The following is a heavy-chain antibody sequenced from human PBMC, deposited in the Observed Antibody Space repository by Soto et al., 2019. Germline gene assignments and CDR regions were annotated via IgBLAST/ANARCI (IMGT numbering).Heavy chain of an antibody. D-gene: IGHD3-16*01. CDR1: GFAFSNTW. V-gene: IGHV3-15*07. CDR2: IKTKTDGETT. CDR3: TPGLAFGNDFFDT. J-gene: IGHJ4*02. Sequence: EVQLVESGGGLVKPGGSLRLSCAASGFAFSNTWMNWVRQAPGKGLEWVGRIKTKTDGETTDYAAPVKGRFTFSRDDSKNTVSLHMNALKTEDTAVYYCTPGLAFGNDFFDTWGQGTLVTVSS.